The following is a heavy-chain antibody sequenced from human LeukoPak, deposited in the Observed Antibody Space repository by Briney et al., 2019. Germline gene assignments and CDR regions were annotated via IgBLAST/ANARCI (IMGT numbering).Heavy chain of an antibody. CDR1: GFTFDDYA. V-gene: IGHV3-21*06. CDR2: ISSNSRYI. J-gene: IGHJ4*02. Sequence: GRSLRLSCAASGFTFDDYAMNWVRQAPGKGLEWVSSISSNSRYIYYADSMRGRFTISRDNAKNSLHLQMNSLKPEDTAVYYCARVAEAAAFDSWGQGTLVTVSS. D-gene: IGHD6-13*01. CDR3: ARVAEAAAFDS.